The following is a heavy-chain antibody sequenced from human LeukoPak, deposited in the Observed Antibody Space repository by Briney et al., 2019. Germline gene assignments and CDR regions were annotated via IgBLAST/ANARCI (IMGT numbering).Heavy chain of an antibody. D-gene: IGHD1-7*01. J-gene: IGHJ4*02. CDR3: AREGNWNYF. CDR2: IYYSGST. CDR1: GGSISSSSYY. Sequence: SETLSLTCTVSGGSISSSSYYWGWIRQPPGKGLEWIGSIYYSGSTYYNPSLKSRVTISVDTSKNQFSLKLSSVTAADTAVYYCAREGNWNYFWGQGTLVTVSS. V-gene: IGHV4-39*02.